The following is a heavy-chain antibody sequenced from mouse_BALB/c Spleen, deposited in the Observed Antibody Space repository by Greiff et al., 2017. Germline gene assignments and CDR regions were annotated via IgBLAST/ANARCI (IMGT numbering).Heavy chain of an antibody. Sequence: EVQLQQSGAELVKPGASVKLSCTASGFNFKDTYMHWVKQRPEQGLEWIGRIDPANGNTKYDPKFQGKATITADTSSNTAYLQLSSLTSEDTAVYYCAAYYGSSTADYWGQGTTLTVSS. D-gene: IGHD1-1*01. CDR2: IDPANGNT. V-gene: IGHV14-3*02. J-gene: IGHJ2*01. CDR1: GFNFKDTY. CDR3: AAYYGSSTADY.